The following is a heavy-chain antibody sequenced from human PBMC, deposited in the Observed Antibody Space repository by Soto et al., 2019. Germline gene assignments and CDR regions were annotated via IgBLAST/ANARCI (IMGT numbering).Heavy chain of an antibody. V-gene: IGHV1-69*13. CDR3: ARASSHDYGDYLTPFDY. CDR1: GGTFSSYA. CDR2: IIPIFGTA. J-gene: IGHJ4*02. Sequence: SVKVSWKACGGTFSSYAISWLRQAPGQGLEWMGGIIPIFGTANYAQKFQGRVTITADESTSTAYMELSSLRSEDTAVYYCARASSHDYGDYLTPFDYWGQGTLVTVSS. D-gene: IGHD4-17*01.